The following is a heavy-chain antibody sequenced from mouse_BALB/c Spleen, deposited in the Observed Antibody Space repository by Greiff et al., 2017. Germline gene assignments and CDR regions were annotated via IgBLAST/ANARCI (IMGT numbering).Heavy chain of an antibody. D-gene: IGHD2-10*02. J-gene: IGHJ2*01. V-gene: IGHV1-4*01. CDR2: INPSSGYT. CDR1: GYTFTSYT. CDR3: ARESYGNYLDY. Sequence: QVQLKESGAELARPGASVKMSCKASGYTFTSYTMHWVKQRPGQGLEWIGYINPSSGYTNYNQKFKDKATLTADKSSSTAYMQLSSLTSEDSAVYYCARESYGNYLDYWGQGTTLTVSS.